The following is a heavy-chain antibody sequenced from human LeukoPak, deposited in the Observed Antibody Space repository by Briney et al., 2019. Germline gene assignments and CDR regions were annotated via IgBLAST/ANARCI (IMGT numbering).Heavy chain of an antibody. CDR1: GYTFTNYD. J-gene: IGHJ5*02. D-gene: IGHD3-3*01. CDR3: ARGSWGSGYNWFDP. V-gene: IGHV1-8*01. CDR2: MNPNSGNT. Sequence: ASVTVSCKASGYTFTNYDINWVRQATGQGLEWMGWMNPNSGNTGYAQKFQGRVTMTRNTSISTAYMELSSLRSEDTAVYYCARGSWGSGYNWFDPWGQGTLVTVSS.